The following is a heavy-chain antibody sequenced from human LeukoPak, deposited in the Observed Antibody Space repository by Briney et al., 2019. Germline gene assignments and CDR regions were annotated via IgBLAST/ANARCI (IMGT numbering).Heavy chain of an antibody. D-gene: IGHD6-19*01. CDR2: INWNGDST. J-gene: IGHJ4*02. V-gene: IGHV3-20*04. CDR3: ARLTGWSAIDY. CDR1: GFTFEDYG. Sequence: GGSLRLSCAASGFTFEDYGMSWVRQAPGKGLEWVSGINWNGDSTGYADSVKGRFTVSRDNSMNTLYLQMNSLRAEDTAVYYCARLTGWSAIDYWGQGAQVTVSS.